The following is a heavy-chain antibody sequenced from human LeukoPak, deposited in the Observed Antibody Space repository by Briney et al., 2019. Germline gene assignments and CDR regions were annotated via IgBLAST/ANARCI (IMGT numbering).Heavy chain of an antibody. CDR1: GGSISSGGHY. V-gene: IGHV4-30-4*08. CDR3: ARGRSSSWSSFDY. CDR2: IYNNGRT. J-gene: IGHJ4*02. Sequence: SETLSLTCTVSGGSISSGGHYWGWIRQHPGKGLEWIGYIYNNGRTYYNPSLKSRVTISVDTSKNLFSLKVSSVTAADAAVYYCARGRSSSWSSFDYWGQGTLVTVSS. D-gene: IGHD6-13*01.